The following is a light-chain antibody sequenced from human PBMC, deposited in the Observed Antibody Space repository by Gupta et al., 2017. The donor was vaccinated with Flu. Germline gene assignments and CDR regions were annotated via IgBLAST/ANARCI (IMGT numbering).Light chain of an antibody. CDR1: SSNIGNNY. Sequence: KVTISCSGSSSNIGNNYVSWYQQFPGTAPKLLIYETNKRPSGIPDRFSGSKSDTSATLDIIGLQTGDEADFYCGTWDSSLRAWVFGGGTKLTVL. J-gene: IGLJ3*02. CDR3: GTWDSSLRAWV. CDR2: ETN. V-gene: IGLV1-51*02.